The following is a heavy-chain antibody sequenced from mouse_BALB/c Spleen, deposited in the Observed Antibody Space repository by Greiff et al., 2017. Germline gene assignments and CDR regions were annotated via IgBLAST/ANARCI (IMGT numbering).Heavy chain of an antibody. CDR1: GYTFTSYW. CDR3: ARSHYGSSYSWFAY. V-gene: IGHV1-61*01. D-gene: IGHD1-1*01. CDR2: IDPSDSET. Sequence: QVQLQQPGAELVRPGASVKLSCKASGYTFTSYWVNWVKQRPGQGLVWIGMIDPSDSETHYNQKFKDKATLTVYKSSRTAYMQLSSLTSEDSAVYDRARSHYGSSYSWFAYWGQGTLVTVSA. J-gene: IGHJ3*01.